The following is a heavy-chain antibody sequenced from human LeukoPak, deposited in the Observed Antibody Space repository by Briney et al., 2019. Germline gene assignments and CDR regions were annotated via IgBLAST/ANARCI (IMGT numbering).Heavy chain of an antibody. J-gene: IGHJ4*02. D-gene: IGHD2-2*01. Sequence: GESLKISCKGSGYSFISNWIGWVRQMPGKGLEWMGIIYPGDSDTRYSPSFQGQVTISADKSISTAYLQWSSLKASDTAIYYCVRHLSDITSCPSYWGPGTLVTVAS. CDR3: VRHLSDITSCPSY. V-gene: IGHV5-51*01. CDR1: GYSFISNW. CDR2: IYPGDSDT.